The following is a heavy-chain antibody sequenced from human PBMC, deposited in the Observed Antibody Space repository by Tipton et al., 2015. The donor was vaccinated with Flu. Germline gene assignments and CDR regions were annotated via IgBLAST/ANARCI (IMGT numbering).Heavy chain of an antibody. Sequence: SLRLSCAGSGFTFSTFWMNWVRQAPGKGLEWVATIKQDGSETYYVDSVKGRFTISRDNAKNSLYLQMNNLRAEDTAVYFCVGGSGWLSDPWGQGTLATVSS. CDR2: IKQDGSET. CDR3: VGGSGWLSDP. J-gene: IGHJ5*02. D-gene: IGHD6-19*01. V-gene: IGHV3-7*01. CDR1: GFTFSTFW.